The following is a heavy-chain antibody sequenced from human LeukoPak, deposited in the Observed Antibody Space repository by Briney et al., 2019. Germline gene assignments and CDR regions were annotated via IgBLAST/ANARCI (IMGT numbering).Heavy chain of an antibody. J-gene: IGHJ4*02. D-gene: IGHD4-17*01. CDR2: IYYSGST. Sequence: SETLSLTCTVSGGSISSGGYYWSWIRQHPGKGLEWIGYIYYSGSTYYNPSLKSRVTISVDTSKNQFSLKLSSVTAADTAVYYCARDGDYGDDYWDQGTLVTVSS. CDR3: ARDGDYGDDY. V-gene: IGHV4-31*03. CDR1: GGSISSGGYY.